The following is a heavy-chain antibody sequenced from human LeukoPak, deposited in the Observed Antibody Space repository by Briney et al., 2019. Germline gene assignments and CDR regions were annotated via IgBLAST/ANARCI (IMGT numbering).Heavy chain of an antibody. J-gene: IGHJ4*02. V-gene: IGHV3-9*01. CDR3: ARGASARQDY. CDR1: GFTFDDYA. D-gene: IGHD2-2*01. Sequence: GGSLRLSCAASGFTFDDYAMHWVRQAPGKGLEWVSGISWNSGSIGYADSVKGRFTISRDNAKNTLYLQMNSLRAEDTAVYYCARGASARQDYWGQGTLVTVSS. CDR2: ISWNSGSI.